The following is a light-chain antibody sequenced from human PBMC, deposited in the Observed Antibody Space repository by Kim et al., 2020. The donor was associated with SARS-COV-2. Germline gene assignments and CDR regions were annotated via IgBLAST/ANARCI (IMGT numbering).Light chain of an antibody. V-gene: IGKV3-20*01. CDR1: PKVSGRC. J-gene: IGKJ2*01. CDR2: GSS. Sequence: SWLRGEPATISDRAYPKVSGRCLCKYKRKPRQAPRLLIYGSSRGASSIPDRFSGSGSGTDSTLTISRLEPEDFAVYYCQQYDNLYTFGQVTE. CDR3: QQYDNLYT.